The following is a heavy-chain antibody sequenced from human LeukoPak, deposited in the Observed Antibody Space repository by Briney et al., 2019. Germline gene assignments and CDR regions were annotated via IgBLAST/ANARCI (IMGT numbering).Heavy chain of an antibody. CDR1: GFTFSAYA. CDR3: AKVITGAPPWLGAFDI. CDR2: LGGSGGST. D-gene: IGHD1-20*01. Sequence: GGSLRLSCAASGFTFSAYAMSWVRQAPGKGLEWVSFLGGSGGSTWYADSVKGRFTFSRDNSKNTLYLQMNSLRAEDTAIYYCAKVITGAPPWLGAFDIWSQGTMVAVSS. V-gene: IGHV3-23*01. J-gene: IGHJ3*02.